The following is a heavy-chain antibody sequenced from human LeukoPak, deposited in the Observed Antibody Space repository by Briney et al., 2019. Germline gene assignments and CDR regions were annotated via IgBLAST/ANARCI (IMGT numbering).Heavy chain of an antibody. Sequence: SETLSLTCAVYGGSFSGYYWSWIRQPPGKGLESIGEINHSGSTNYNPSLKSRVTISVDTSKNQFSLKLSSVTAADTAVYYCARGSRPAGRTFDYWGQGTLVTVSS. CDR1: GGSFSGYY. V-gene: IGHV4-34*01. J-gene: IGHJ4*02. D-gene: IGHD2-2*01. CDR3: ARGSRPAGRTFDY. CDR2: INHSGST.